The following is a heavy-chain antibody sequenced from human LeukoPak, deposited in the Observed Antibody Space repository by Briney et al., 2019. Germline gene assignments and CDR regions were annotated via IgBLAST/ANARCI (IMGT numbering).Heavy chain of an antibody. J-gene: IGHJ4*02. CDR3: ARCGGECFHFDY. V-gene: IGHV3-49*03. CDR1: EFTFRDYT. Sequence: PGRSLRLSCTASEFTFRDYTMIWFRQPPGKGLEWVGFIRSKVYGGTTEYAASVKGRFTISRDDSKNIAYLQMNSLKTEDTAVFYCARCGGECFHFDYWGQGTLVTVSP. D-gene: IGHD2-21*01. CDR2: IRSKVYGGTT.